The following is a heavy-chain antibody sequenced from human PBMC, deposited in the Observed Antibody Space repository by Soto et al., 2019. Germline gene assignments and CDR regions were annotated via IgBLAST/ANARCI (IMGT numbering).Heavy chain of an antibody. V-gene: IGHV3-30*18. CDR3: AKVAVAGHLYYFDY. CDR2: ISYDGSNK. CDR1: GFTFSSYG. D-gene: IGHD6-19*01. J-gene: IGHJ4*02. Sequence: GGSLRLSCAASGFTFSSYGTHWVRQAPGKGLEWVAVISYDGSNKYYADSVKGRFTISRDNSKNTLYLQMNSLRAEDTAVYYCAKVAVAGHLYYFDYWGQGTLVTVSS.